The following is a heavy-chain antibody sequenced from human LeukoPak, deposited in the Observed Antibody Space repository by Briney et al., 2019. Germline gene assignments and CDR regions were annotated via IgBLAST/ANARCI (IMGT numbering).Heavy chain of an antibody. CDR2: TNPNSGGT. Sequence: GASVKVSCKASGYTFTSYYMNWVRQAPGQGLEWMGRTNPNSGGTNYAQKFQGRVTMTRDTSISTAYMELTSLRSDDTAVYYCARDSAYCGGDCPDYWGQGTLVTVSS. D-gene: IGHD2-21*02. J-gene: IGHJ4*02. V-gene: IGHV1-2*06. CDR1: GYTFTSYY. CDR3: ARDSAYCGGDCPDY.